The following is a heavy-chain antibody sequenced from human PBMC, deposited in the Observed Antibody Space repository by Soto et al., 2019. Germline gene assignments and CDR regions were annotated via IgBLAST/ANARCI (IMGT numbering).Heavy chain of an antibody. CDR1: GGSFSGYY. CDR2: INHSGST. J-gene: IGHJ5*02. D-gene: IGHD3-9*01. CDR3: ATATDYDILTGSVAHSFGFDP. V-gene: IGHV4-34*01. Sequence: PSETLSLTCAVYGGSFSGYYWSWIRQPPGKGLEWIGEINHSGSTNYNPSLKSRVTISVDTSKNQFSLKLSSVTAADTAVYYCATATDYDILTGSVAHSFGFDPWGQGTLVTVSS.